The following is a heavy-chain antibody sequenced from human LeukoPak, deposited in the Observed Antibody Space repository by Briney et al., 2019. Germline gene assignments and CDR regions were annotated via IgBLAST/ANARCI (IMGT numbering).Heavy chain of an antibody. V-gene: IGHV4-61*01. CDR2: IYYSGST. Sequence: SSETLSLTCTVSGGSVSSGSYYWSWIRQPPGKGLEWIGYIYYSGSTNYNPSLKSRVTISVDTSKNQFSLKLSSVTAADTAVYYCARDRGPYSGYDSYYFDYWGQGTLVTVSS. CDR1: GGSVSSGSYY. D-gene: IGHD5-12*01. J-gene: IGHJ4*02. CDR3: ARDRGPYSGYDSYYFDY.